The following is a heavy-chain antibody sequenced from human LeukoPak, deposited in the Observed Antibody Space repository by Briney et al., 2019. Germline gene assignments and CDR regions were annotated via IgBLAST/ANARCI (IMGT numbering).Heavy chain of an antibody. D-gene: IGHD1-26*01. Sequence: PSDTLSLTCTVSGGSISSYYWSWIRQPPGKGLEWIGYIYYSGSTNYNPSLKSRVTISVDTSMNQFSLKLSSVTAADTAVYYCARDQLVGATRRYYFDYWGQGTLVTVSS. CDR2: IYYSGST. J-gene: IGHJ4*02. V-gene: IGHV4-59*01. CDR1: GGSISSYY. CDR3: ARDQLVGATRRYYFDY.